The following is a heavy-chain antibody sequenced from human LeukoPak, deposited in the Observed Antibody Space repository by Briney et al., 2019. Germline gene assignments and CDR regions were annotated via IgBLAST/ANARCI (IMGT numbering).Heavy chain of an antibody. CDR3: ATAGYQLPLDI. Sequence: ASVKVSCKASGYTFTSYGISWVRQAPGQGLEWMGWISAYNGNTNYAQKLQGRVTMTEDTSTDTAYMELSSLRSEDTAVYYCATAGYQLPLDIWGQGTMVTVSS. CDR1: GYTFTSYG. V-gene: IGHV1-18*01. CDR2: ISAYNGNT. D-gene: IGHD2-2*01. J-gene: IGHJ3*02.